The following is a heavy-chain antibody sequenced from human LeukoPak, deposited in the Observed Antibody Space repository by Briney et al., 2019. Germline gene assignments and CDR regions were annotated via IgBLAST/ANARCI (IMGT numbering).Heavy chain of an antibody. D-gene: IGHD3-10*01. CDR1: GFTFSDYY. CDR2: ISSSGSTI. J-gene: IGHJ4*02. CDR3: ARSIPDYYGSGSYYNEPLDY. Sequence: GGSLRLSCAASGFTFSDYYMSWIRQAPGKGLEWASYISSSGSTIYYADSVKGRFTTSRDNAKNSLYLQMNSLRAEDTAVYYCARSIPDYYGSGSYYNEPLDYWGQGTLVTVSS. V-gene: IGHV3-11*04.